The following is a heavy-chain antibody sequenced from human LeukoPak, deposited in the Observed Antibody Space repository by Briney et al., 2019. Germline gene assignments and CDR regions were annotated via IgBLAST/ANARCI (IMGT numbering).Heavy chain of an antibody. CDR1: GGSIRNYH. J-gene: IGHJ5*02. Sequence: SETLSLTCSVSGGSIRNYHWSWIRQPPGKGLEWIGYIYYSGSTNYNPSLKSRVTISVDTSENQFSLKLSSVTAADTALYYCAKYVSTGWFDPWGQGTLVTVSS. CDR3: AKYVSTGWFDP. D-gene: IGHD5/OR15-5a*01. CDR2: IYYSGST. V-gene: IGHV4-59*08.